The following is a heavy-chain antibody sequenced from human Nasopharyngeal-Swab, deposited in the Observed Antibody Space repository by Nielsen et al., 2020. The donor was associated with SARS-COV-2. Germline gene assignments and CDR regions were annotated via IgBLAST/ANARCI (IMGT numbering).Heavy chain of an antibody. D-gene: IGHD3-9*01. CDR1: GFTFSSYW. CDR3: ARVKVDYDILTGYRYYYGMDV. Sequence: GESLKISCAASGFTFSSYWMSWVRQAPGTGLEWVANIKQDGSEKYYVDSVKGRFTISRDNAKNSLYLQMNSLRAEDTAVYYCARVKVDYDILTGYRYYYGMDVWGQGTTVTVSS. V-gene: IGHV3-7*01. CDR2: IKQDGSEK. J-gene: IGHJ6*02.